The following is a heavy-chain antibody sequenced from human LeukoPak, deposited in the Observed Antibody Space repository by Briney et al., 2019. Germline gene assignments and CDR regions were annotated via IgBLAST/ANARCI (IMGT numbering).Heavy chain of an antibody. Sequence: SETLSLTCTVSGGSISSYYWNWIRQPPGKGLEWIAYIYYSGNTNYNPSLKSRVTISVDTSKNQFSLKLSSVTAADTAVYYCAGTMVRGVIYYYYYMDVWGKGTTVTISS. J-gene: IGHJ6*03. D-gene: IGHD3-10*01. CDR2: IYYSGNT. CDR3: AGTMVRGVIYYYYYMDV. CDR1: GGSISSYY. V-gene: IGHV4-59*12.